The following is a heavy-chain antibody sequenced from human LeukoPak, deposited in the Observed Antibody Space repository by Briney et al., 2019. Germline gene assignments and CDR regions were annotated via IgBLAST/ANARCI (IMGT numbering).Heavy chain of an antibody. J-gene: IGHJ4*02. D-gene: IGHD2-2*01. CDR1: GFTFNNAW. Sequence: PGGSLRLSCAASGFTFNNAWMNWVRQAPGKGLEWVSSISSTTSHIYYADSVKGRFTISRDNAENSLYLQMNSLRAEDTAVYYCARYTSCFDYWGQGTLVTVSS. V-gene: IGHV3-21*01. CDR2: ISSTTSHI. CDR3: ARYTSCFDY.